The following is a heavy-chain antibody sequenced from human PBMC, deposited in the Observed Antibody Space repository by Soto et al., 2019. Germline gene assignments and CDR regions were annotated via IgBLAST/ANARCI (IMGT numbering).Heavy chain of an antibody. V-gene: IGHV4-31*03. CDR2: IFYRGST. J-gene: IGHJ5*02. D-gene: IGHD3-10*01. CDR3: ASQRVLGDPPYNWFDP. Sequence: QVQLHESGPGLVKPSQTLSLTCTVSGDSISSGAYYLTWIRQHPGKGLDWIGYIFYRGSTDYNQALKRRLTISVDKSINPVSLRMSSVTAADTAVYYCASQRVLGDPPYNWFDPWGQGALVTVSS. CDR1: GDSISSGAYY.